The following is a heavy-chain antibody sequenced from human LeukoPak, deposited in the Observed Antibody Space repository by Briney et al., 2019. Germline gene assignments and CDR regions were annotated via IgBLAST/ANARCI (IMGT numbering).Heavy chain of an antibody. J-gene: IGHJ4*02. CDR3: AKDPQDDYYDSSGSAFDY. Sequence: GGSLRLSCAASGFTFSSYGMSWVRQAPGKGLEWVSAISGSGGSTYYADSVKGRFTISRDNSKNTLYLQVNSLRAEDTAVYYCAKDPQDDYYDSSGSAFDYWGQGTLVTVSS. V-gene: IGHV3-23*01. D-gene: IGHD3-22*01. CDR1: GFTFSSYG. CDR2: ISGSGGST.